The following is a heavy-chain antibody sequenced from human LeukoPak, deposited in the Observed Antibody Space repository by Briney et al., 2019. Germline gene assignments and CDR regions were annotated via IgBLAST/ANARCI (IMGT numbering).Heavy chain of an antibody. J-gene: IGHJ5*02. V-gene: IGHV3-33*01. CDR3: ARASYQLLKTGKNWFDP. Sequence: PGRSLRLSCAASGFTFSSYGMHWVRQAPGNGLEWVAVIWYDGSNKYYADSVKGRFTISRDNSKNTLYLQMNSLRAEDTAVYYCARASYQLLKTGKNWFDPWGQGTLVTVSS. CDR1: GFTFSSYG. D-gene: IGHD2-2*01. CDR2: IWYDGSNK.